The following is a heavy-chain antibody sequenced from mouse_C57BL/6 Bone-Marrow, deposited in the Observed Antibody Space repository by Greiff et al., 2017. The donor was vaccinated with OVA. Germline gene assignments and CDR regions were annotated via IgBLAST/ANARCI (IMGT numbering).Heavy chain of an antibody. Sequence: VQLQQPGAVLVKPGASVKLSCKASGYTFTSYWMHWVKQRPGQGLEWIGVIHPISGSTNYNEKFKGKATLTVDKSSSTGYMQSSSLTSEDSAVYYCARGVYYPFAKWDQGKLVTVTA. D-gene: IGHD2-1*01. CDR1: GYTFTSYW. J-gene: IGHJ3*01. CDR2: IHPISGST. CDR3: ARGVYYPFAK. V-gene: IGHV1-64*01.